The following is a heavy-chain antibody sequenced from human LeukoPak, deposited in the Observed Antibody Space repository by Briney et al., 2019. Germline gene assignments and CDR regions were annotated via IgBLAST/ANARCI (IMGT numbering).Heavy chain of an antibody. V-gene: IGHV3-7*01. CDR2: INQGGSEK. CDR1: GFTFSTYW. J-gene: IGHJ4*02. Sequence: GGSLRLSCAASGFTFSTYWMTWVRQAPGKGLEWVANINQGGSEKYYVDSVKGRFTISRDNAKKSLYLQMNSLRAEDTAVYYCASKAYPIEYWGQGTLVTVSS. CDR3: ASKAYPIEY. D-gene: IGHD3-16*01.